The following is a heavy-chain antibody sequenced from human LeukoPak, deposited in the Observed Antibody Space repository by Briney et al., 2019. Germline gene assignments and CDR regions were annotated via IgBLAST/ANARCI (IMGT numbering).Heavy chain of an antibody. Sequence: SETLSLXCTVSGGSISSGSYYWSWIRQPAGKGLEWIGRIYTSGITNYNPSLKSRVTISVDTSKNQFSLKLSSVTAADTAVYYCARVGGYSYGYYYYYYMDVWGKGTTVTVSS. CDR3: ARVGGYSYGYYYYYYMDV. J-gene: IGHJ6*03. V-gene: IGHV4-61*02. CDR1: GGSISSGSYY. CDR2: IYTSGIT. D-gene: IGHD5-18*01.